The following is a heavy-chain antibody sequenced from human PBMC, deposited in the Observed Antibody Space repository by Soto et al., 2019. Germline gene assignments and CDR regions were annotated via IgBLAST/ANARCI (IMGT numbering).Heavy chain of an antibody. V-gene: IGHV3-53*01. J-gene: IGHJ3*01. CDR1: GFTVSTNY. CDR3: AGESPGFYGMSFDL. D-gene: IGHD3-22*01. Sequence: VQLVESGGGLIQPGGSLRLSCTASGFTVSTNYMAWVRRAAGKGLEWVSVIFASGKTYYADAVKGRFTVSRDKSQNTLFLQMSSLTVEDTAVYYCAGESPGFYGMSFDLWGQVTAVTVSS. CDR2: IFASGKT.